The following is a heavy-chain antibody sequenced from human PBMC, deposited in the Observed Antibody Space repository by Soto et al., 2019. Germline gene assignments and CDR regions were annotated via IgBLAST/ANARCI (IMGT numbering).Heavy chain of an antibody. D-gene: IGHD3-10*01. Sequence: QPGGSLRLSCAASGFTFSSYGMHWVRQAPGKGLECVAVIWYYGSNKYYADSVGGRFTISRDNSKNTLYLQMNSLSAEDTAIYYCAKKVNSGSGRKYFDYWGQGTLVTVSS. J-gene: IGHJ4*02. CDR3: AKKVNSGSGRKYFDY. V-gene: IGHV3-33*06. CDR2: IWYYGSNK. CDR1: GFTFSSYG.